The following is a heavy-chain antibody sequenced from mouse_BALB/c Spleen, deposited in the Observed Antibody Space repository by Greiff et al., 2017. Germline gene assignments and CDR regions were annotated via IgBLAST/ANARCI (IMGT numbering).Heavy chain of an antibody. J-gene: IGHJ4*01. CDR1: GYSITSDYA. V-gene: IGHV3-2*02. D-gene: IGHD2-3*01. CDR2: ISYSGST. Sequence: EVNLVESGPGLVKPSQSLSLTCTVTGYSITSDYAWNWIRQFPGNKLEWMGYISYSGSTSYNPSLKSRISITRDTSKNQFFLQLNSVTTEDTATYYCASLYDYYAMDYWGQGTSVTVSS. CDR3: ASLYDYYAMDY.